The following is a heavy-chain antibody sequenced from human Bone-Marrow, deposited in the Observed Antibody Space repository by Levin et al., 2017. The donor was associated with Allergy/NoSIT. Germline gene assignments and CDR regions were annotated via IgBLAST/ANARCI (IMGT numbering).Heavy chain of an antibody. CDR2: IWYDGSNK. V-gene: IGHV3-33*01. J-gene: IGHJ6*02. CDR3: ARDGGIVATSGTYYYGMDV. Sequence: GGSLRLSCAASGFTFSSYGMHWVRQAPGKGLEWVAVIWYDGSNKYYADSVKGRFTISRDNSKNTLYLQMNSLRAEDTAVYYCARDGGIVATSGTYYYGMDVWGQGTTVTVSS. CDR1: GFTFSSYG. D-gene: IGHD5-12*01.